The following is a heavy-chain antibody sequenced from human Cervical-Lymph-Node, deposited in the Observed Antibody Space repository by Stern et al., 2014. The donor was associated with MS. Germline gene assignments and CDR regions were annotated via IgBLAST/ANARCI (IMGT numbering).Heavy chain of an antibody. Sequence: QVQLQESGPGLVKPSETLSLTCTVSGGSLRSYYWNWIRQAPGQGLAWLWCIFHTGSVNYNPSLSSRVAMSVDTSKNQFSLTVSSVTAADTAVYYCAREGEYCSGSRCYPFLDYWGQGTLVTVSS. CDR1: GGSLRSYY. CDR2: IFHTGSV. CDR3: AREGEYCSGSRCYPFLDY. V-gene: IGHV4-59*01. D-gene: IGHD2-15*01. J-gene: IGHJ4*02.